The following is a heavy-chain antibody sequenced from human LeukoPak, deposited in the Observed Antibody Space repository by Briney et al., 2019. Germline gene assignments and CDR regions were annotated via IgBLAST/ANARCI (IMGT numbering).Heavy chain of an antibody. D-gene: IGHD3-10*01. CDR2: IYQSGST. Sequence: SETLSLTCIVSGYSISSGYYWGWIRQPPGKGLEWIGNIYQSGSTYYNPSLKNRVTMSVDTSKNQFSLNLRFVTAADTAVYYCARGPRFGELLWHWFDPWGQGTLVTVSS. CDR1: GYSISSGYY. J-gene: IGHJ5*02. CDR3: ARGPRFGELLWHWFDP. V-gene: IGHV4-38-2*02.